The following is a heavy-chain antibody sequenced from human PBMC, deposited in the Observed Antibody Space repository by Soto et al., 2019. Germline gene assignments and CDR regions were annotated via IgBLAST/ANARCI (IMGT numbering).Heavy chain of an antibody. Sequence: QVQLVQSGAEVKEPGASMKVSCKTSGYIFITHGVTWVRQAPGQGLEWMGWVSAYSGDTYYAPDLQGRVTMTRDTSTNTVYMELRSLTSDDTAMYYCARKKWGVEGSDYRGQGTLVTVSS. D-gene: IGHD3-10*01. V-gene: IGHV1-18*01. CDR2: VSAYSGDT. J-gene: IGHJ4*02. CDR3: ARKKWGVEGSDY. CDR1: GYIFITHG.